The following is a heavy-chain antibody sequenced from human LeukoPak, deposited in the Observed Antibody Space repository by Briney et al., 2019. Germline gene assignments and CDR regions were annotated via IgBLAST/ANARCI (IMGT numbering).Heavy chain of an antibody. CDR1: GGSISSSSYY. CDR2: IYYSGST. Sequence: SETLSLTCTVPGGSISSSSYYRGCIRQPPGNGLEWIANIYYSGSTYYNPSLRAQAPISVATSKNQFFWKLSSLTLAASAVFYCARHSSSWYYFDYWGQGTLVTVSS. V-gene: IGHV4-39*01. CDR3: ARHSSSWYYFDY. D-gene: IGHD6-13*01. J-gene: IGHJ4*02.